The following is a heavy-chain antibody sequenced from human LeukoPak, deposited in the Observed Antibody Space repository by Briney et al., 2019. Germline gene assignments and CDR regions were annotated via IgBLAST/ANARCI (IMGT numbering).Heavy chain of an antibody. Sequence: ASVKVSCKAPGGTFSSYAISWVRQATGQGLEWMGWMNPNSGNTGYAQKFQGRVTITRNTSISTAYMELSSLRSEDTAVYYCARGAAAAANRRKYNWFDPWGQGTLVTVSS. CDR1: GGTFSSYA. D-gene: IGHD6-13*01. CDR3: ARGAAAAANRRKYNWFDP. CDR2: MNPNSGNT. J-gene: IGHJ5*02. V-gene: IGHV1-8*03.